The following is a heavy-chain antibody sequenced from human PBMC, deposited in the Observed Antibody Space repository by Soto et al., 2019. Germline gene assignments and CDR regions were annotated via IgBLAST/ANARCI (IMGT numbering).Heavy chain of an antibody. CDR2: ISYDGSNK. Sequence: HPGGSLRLSCAASGFTFSSYGMHWVRQAPGKGLEWVAVISYDGSNKYYADSVKGRFTISRDNSKNTLYLQMNSLRAEDTAVYYCAKDLIRSAAGGVRYYYYYGMDVWGQGATVTVSS. V-gene: IGHV3-30*18. CDR1: GFTFSSYG. J-gene: IGHJ6*02. D-gene: IGHD1-26*01. CDR3: AKDLIRSAAGGVRYYYYYGMDV.